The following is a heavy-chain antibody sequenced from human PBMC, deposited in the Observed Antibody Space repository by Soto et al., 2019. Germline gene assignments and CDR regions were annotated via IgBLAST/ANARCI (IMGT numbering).Heavy chain of an antibody. CDR2: ISSGSSTI. CDR1: GFTFSSYS. V-gene: IGHV3-48*01. Sequence: GGSLRLSCAASGFTFSSYSMNWVRQAPGKGLEWVSYISSGSSTIYYADSVEGRFTISRDNSKNTVYLQMNSLRLEDTAVYYCARGPSYSDSYFDYWGQGTLVTVSS. CDR3: ARGPSYSDSYFDY. J-gene: IGHJ4*02. D-gene: IGHD4-17*01.